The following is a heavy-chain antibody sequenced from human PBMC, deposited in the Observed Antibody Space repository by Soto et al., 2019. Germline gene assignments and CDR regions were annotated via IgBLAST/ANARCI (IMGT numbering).Heavy chain of an antibody. CDR2: ISYDGSNK. CDR3: ARERYYDSSGYLDY. D-gene: IGHD3-22*01. CDR1: GFTFSSYA. V-gene: IGHV3-30-3*01. Sequence: GESLKISCAASGFTFSSYAMHWVRQAPGKGLEWVAVISYDGSNKYYADSVKGRFTISRDNSKNTLYLQMNSLRAEDTAVYYCARERYYDSSGYLDYWGQGTLVTVSS. J-gene: IGHJ4*02.